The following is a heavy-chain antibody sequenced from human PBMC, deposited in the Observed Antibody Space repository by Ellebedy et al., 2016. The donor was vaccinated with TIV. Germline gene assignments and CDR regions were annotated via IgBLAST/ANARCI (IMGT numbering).Heavy chain of an antibody. CDR3: AKDLEYYYGSGDDY. CDR2: ISSSSSYI. CDR1: GFTFSSYS. J-gene: IGHJ4*02. V-gene: IGHV3-21*04. D-gene: IGHD3-10*01. Sequence: GGSLRLXXAASGFTFSSYSMNWVRQAPGKGLEWVSSISSSSSYIYYADSVKGRFTISRDNAKNSLYLHMNSLRAEDTAVYYCAKDLEYYYGSGDDYWGQGTLVTVSS.